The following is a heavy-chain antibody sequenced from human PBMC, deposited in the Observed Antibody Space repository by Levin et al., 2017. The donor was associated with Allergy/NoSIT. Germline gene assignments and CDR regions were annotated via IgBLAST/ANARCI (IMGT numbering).Heavy chain of an antibody. Sequence: TSETLSLTCTVSGGSISSTTSYWGWIRQPPGKGLQWIGNIYYGGSIYYNPSLKSRVTISVDTSKNQFSLKLISVTTADTAVYYCARQEARYCSGGRCYSLWYFDLWGRGTLVTVSS. CDR3: ARQEARYCSGGRCYSLWYFDL. V-gene: IGHV4-39*01. J-gene: IGHJ2*01. D-gene: IGHD2-15*01. CDR1: GGSISSTTSY. CDR2: IYYGGSI.